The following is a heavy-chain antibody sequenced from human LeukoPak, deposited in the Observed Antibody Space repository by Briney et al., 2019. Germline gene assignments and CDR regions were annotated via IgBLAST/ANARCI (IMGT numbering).Heavy chain of an antibody. CDR2: IRYDGSDI. J-gene: IGHJ3*02. CDR3: AKEYYGSSGYFQDPI. V-gene: IGHV3-30*02. CDR1: GFTFSSYG. D-gene: IGHD3-22*01. Sequence: GGSLRLSCAASGFTFSSYGMHWVRQAPGKGLEWVAFIRYDGSDIYYADSVKGRFTISRDNSKNTLYLQMNSLRAEDTAVYYCAKEYYGSSGYFQDPIWGQGTMVTVSS.